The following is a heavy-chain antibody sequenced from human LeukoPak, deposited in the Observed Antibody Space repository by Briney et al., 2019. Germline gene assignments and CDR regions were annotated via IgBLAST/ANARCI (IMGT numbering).Heavy chain of an antibody. CDR2: IYYSGST. V-gene: IGHV4-39*01. CDR3: ARNVLLWFGELFWFDP. D-gene: IGHD3-10*01. Sequence: PSETLSLTCTVSGGSISSSSYYWGWIRQPPGTGLEWIGSIYYSGSTYYNPSLKSRVTISVDTSKNQFSLKLSSVTAADTAVYYCARNVLLWFGELFWFDPWGQGTLVTVSS. J-gene: IGHJ5*02. CDR1: GGSISSSSYY.